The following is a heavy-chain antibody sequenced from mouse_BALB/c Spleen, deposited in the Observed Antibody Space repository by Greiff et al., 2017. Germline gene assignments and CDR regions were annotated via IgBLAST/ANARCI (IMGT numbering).Heavy chain of an antibody. CDR3: ARTDGKWFAY. Sequence: EVKVVESGGGLVQPGGSRKLSCAASGFTFSSFGMHWVRQAPEKGLEWVAYISSGSSTIYYADTVKGRCTISRDNSKNTLFLQMTSLRSEDTAMYDCARTDGKWFAYWGQGTLVTVSA. V-gene: IGHV5-17*02. CDR2: ISSGSSTI. J-gene: IGHJ3*01. CDR1: GFTFSSFG. D-gene: IGHD2-1*01.